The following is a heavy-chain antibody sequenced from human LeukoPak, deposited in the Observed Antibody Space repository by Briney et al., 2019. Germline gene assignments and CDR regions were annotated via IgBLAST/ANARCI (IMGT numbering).Heavy chain of an antibody. J-gene: IGHJ6*03. D-gene: IGHD3-3*01. CDR3: AKNPGSYYDFWSGAYYMDV. Sequence: GGSLRLSCAASGFTLSSYAMSWVRQAPGKGLVWVSAISGSGGSTYYADSVKGRFTISRDNSKNTLYLQMNSLRAEDTAVYYCAKNPGSYYDFWSGAYYMDVWGKGTTVTVSS. V-gene: IGHV3-23*01. CDR1: GFTLSSYA. CDR2: ISGSGGST.